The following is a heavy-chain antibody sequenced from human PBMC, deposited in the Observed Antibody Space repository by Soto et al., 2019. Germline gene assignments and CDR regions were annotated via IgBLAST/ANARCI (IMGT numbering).Heavy chain of an antibody. D-gene: IGHD5-12*01. Sequence: SGSYAGEPPQTLTLTCTFSGFSLTSGVGVGWIRQPPGKALEWLALIYWDDDKRYSPSLKNRLTITKDTSKNQMVLTMTNVGPVDTATYFCAHIDPEIVTVGGHGGFDYWGQGTLVTVSS. CDR1: GFSLTSGVG. V-gene: IGHV2-5*02. CDR3: AHIDPEIVTVGGHGGFDY. CDR2: IYWDDDK. J-gene: IGHJ4*02.